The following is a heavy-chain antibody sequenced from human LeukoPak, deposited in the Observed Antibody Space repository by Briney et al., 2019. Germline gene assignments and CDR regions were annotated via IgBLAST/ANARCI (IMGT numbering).Heavy chain of an antibody. CDR2: IKQDGSEK. CDR1: GFTFSSYW. V-gene: IGHV3-7*03. Sequence: QYGGSLRLSCAASGFTFSSYWMSWVRQAPGKGLEWVANIKQDGSEKYYVDSVKGRFTISRDNAKNSLYLQMNSLRAEDTAVYYCARGPTRYSYGYARDHWGQGTLVTVSS. J-gene: IGHJ4*02. CDR3: ARGPTRYSYGYARDH. D-gene: IGHD5-18*01.